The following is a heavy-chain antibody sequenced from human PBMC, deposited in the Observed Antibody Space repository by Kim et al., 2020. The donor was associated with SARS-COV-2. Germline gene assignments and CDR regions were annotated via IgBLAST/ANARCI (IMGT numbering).Heavy chain of an antibody. CDR3: ARGGRGSGYYPGRPGAFDI. V-gene: IGHV4-31*02. J-gene: IGHJ3*02. Sequence: SRVTISVDTSKNQFSLKLSSVTAADTAVYYCARGGRGSGYYPGRPGAFDIWGQGTMVTVSS. D-gene: IGHD3-22*01.